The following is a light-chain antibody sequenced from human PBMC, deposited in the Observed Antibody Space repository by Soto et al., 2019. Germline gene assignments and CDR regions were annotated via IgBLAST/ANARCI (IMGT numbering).Light chain of an antibody. CDR2: EVS. CDR3: SPYTSRSXLYG. CDR1: SSDVGGYNY. V-gene: IGLV2-14*01. J-gene: IGLJ1*01. Sequence: QSSLTQPASVSGSPGQSITISCTGTSSDVGGYNYVAWYQQHPGKSPKLMIYEVSSRPSGFSNRFSGSKSGNTASLTTSGLQAEDEADYYCSPYTSRSXLYGVGTGTKGXV.